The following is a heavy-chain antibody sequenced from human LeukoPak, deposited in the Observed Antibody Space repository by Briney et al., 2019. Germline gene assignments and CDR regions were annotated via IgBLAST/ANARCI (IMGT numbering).Heavy chain of an antibody. J-gene: IGHJ4*02. D-gene: IGHD6-13*01. Sequence: SQTLSLTCAVYGGSFSGYYWSWIRQPPGKGLGWIVDINHSGSTNYNPSLKSRVPISVDTSKKQLSLKLSPVSAAATAAYYCARGQGIAAAGTCPIDYWGQGTLATVSS. CDR2: INHSGST. V-gene: IGHV4-34*01. CDR1: GGSFSGYY. CDR3: ARGQGIAAAGTCPIDY.